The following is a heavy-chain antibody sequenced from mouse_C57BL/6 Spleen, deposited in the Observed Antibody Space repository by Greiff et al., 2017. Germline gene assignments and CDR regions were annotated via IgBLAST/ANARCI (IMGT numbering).Heavy chain of an antibody. CDR1: GYTFTSYW. CDR2: IDPSDRYT. V-gene: IGHV1-50*01. D-gene: IGHD2-1*01. CDR3: ARLRDGNYDDF. Sequence: QVQLQQPGAELVKPGASVKLSCKASGYTFTSYWMQWVKQRPGQGLEWIGVIDPSDRYTNYNQQFKGKATLTVSTSSCTAFMQLSSLTSEDAAVYYCARLRDGNYDDFWGKGTTRTVSS. J-gene: IGHJ2*01.